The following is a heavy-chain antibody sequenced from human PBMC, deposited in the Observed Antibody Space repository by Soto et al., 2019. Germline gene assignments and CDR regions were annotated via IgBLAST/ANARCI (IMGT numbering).Heavy chain of an antibody. V-gene: IGHV4-34*01. D-gene: IGHD6-19*01. CDR3: ARGRRGSSGWYGGYWFDP. CDR2: INHSGST. J-gene: IGHJ5*02. Sequence: SETLSLTCAVYGGSFSGYHWSWIRQPPGKGLEWIGEINHSGSTNYNPSLKSRVTISVDTSKNQFSLKLSSVTAADTAVYYCARGRRGSSGWYGGYWFDPWGQGTLVTVSS. CDR1: GGSFSGYH.